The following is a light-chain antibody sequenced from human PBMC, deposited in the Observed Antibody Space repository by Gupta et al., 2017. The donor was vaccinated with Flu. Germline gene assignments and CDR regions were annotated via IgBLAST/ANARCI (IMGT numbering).Light chain of an antibody. J-gene: IGKJ2*02. CDR2: DTS. CDR3: QHLDDAHPDGT. V-gene: IGKV3-11*01. Sequence: EILLTHPPATLSLSPGEKATLSCRASQSVSTNSGWYVQKPGRAPRLLIYDTSVRATGTRARYSGSGGGTEFXLTMSSXEPEDFAVYYCQHLDDAHPDGTFGXGTKLEIK. CDR1: QSVSTN.